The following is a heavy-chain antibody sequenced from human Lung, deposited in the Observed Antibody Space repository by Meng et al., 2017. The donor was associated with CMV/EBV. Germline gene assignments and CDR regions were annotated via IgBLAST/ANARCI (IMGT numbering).Heavy chain of an antibody. V-gene: IGHV5-51*01. CDR2: IYPGDSDT. Sequence: GGSLRLSXKGSGYSFTSYWIGWVRQMPGKGLEWMGIIYPGDSDTRYSPSFQGQVTISADKSISTAYLQWSSLKASDTAMYYCARGVYSSSSNWFDPWGQGTLVTVSS. CDR3: ARGVYSSSSNWFDP. D-gene: IGHD6-6*01. J-gene: IGHJ5*02. CDR1: GYSFTSYW.